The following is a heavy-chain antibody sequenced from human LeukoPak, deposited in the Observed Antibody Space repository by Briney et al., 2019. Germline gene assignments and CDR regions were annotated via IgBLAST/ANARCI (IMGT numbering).Heavy chain of an antibody. CDR1: NYSIINSLY. Sequence: SEPLSLTCSASNYSIINSLYWGWLRQPPGKGLEWIGSIYRSGSTFYNPSLKSRVTISLDTSKNQFSLKLSSVTAADTAVYFCARGTYGYYMDVWGKGTTVTVSS. CDR2: IYRSGST. D-gene: IGHD4-17*01. V-gene: IGHV4-38-2*02. CDR3: ARGTYGYYMDV. J-gene: IGHJ6*03.